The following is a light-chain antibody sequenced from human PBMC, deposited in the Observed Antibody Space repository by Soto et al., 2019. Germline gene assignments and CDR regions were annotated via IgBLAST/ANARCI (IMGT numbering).Light chain of an antibody. Sequence: QSVLAQPPSASGSPGQSVTISCTGTKNDIGVYDFVSWYQHHPGKAPRLIIYEVVQRPSGVPDRFSGSKSGNTASLTVSGLQAADEADHFCKSYAGSNNYVLGSGTKLT. CDR3: KSYAGSNNYV. J-gene: IGLJ1*01. V-gene: IGLV2-8*01. CDR1: KNDIGVYDF. CDR2: EVV.